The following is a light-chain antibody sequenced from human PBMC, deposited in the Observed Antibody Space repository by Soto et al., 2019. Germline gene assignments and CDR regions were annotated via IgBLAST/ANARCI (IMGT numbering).Light chain of an antibody. Sequence: EIVLTQSPATLSLSPGERATLSCRASQSVSSFLVWYQQKPGQAPRLLISDASNRATGIPGRFSGSGSGTDFSLTISSLEPEDFAVYYCQQRSNWPWTFGQGTKVEI. CDR3: QQRSNWPWT. V-gene: IGKV3-11*01. CDR2: DAS. CDR1: QSVSSF. J-gene: IGKJ1*01.